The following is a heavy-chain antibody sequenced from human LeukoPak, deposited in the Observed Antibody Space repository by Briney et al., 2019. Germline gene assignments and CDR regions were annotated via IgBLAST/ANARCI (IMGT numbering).Heavy chain of an antibody. J-gene: IGHJ6*02. CDR3: ARGLESSGWYGMDV. CDR2: INTSGATT. Sequence: ASVKVSCKTSGYTFNRHYIHWVRQAPGQGLEWLGIINTSGATTRYGQNFKGRVTATRDTSTSTVYMEMSSLNSEDTAVYYCARGLESSGWYGMDVWGQGTTIIVSS. V-gene: IGHV1-46*02. CDR1: GYTFNRHY. D-gene: IGHD6-19*01.